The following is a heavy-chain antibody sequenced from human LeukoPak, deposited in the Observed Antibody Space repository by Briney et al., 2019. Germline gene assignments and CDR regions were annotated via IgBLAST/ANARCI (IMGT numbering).Heavy chain of an antibody. CDR3: ARVYYDSSNYYYFDY. D-gene: IGHD3-22*01. Sequence: PSETLSLTCIVSGGSISSGDYYWSWIRQPPGKGLEWIGYIYHSGSTYYNPSLKSRVTISVDRSKNQFSLNLSSVTAADTAVYYCARVYYDSSNYYYFDYWGQGTLVTVSS. CDR2: IYHSGST. CDR1: GGSISSGDYY. J-gene: IGHJ4*02. V-gene: IGHV4-30-2*01.